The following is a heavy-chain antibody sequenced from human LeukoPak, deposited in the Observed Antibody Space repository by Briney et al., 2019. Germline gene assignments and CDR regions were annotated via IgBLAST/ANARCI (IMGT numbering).Heavy chain of an antibody. J-gene: IGHJ4*02. V-gene: IGHV1-18*01. CDR3: ARVLSREGYFDY. CDR1: GYTFTNYG. CDR2: ISGYNGDI. Sequence: WASVKVSCKAPGYTFTNYGINWVRQAPGQGLEWMGWISGYNGDINYAQRLQGRVTMTTDTSTSTAYMELRSLSSDDTAVYYCARVLSREGYFDYWGQGTLVTVSS. D-gene: IGHD5-24*01.